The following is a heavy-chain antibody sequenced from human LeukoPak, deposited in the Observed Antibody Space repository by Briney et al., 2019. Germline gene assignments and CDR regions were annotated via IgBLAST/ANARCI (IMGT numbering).Heavy chain of an antibody. Sequence: GASVKVSCKTSGYTFTSYGISWVRQAPGQGLEWMGWISGYNGNTDYAQKFQGRVTMTTDTSTSTAYMELRSLRSDDTAVYYCGRDYGVTTLWFYFDYWGQGPLVTVSS. CDR2: ISGYNGNT. J-gene: IGHJ4*02. CDR3: GRDYGVTTLWFYFDY. CDR1: GYTFTSYG. D-gene: IGHD4-17*01. V-gene: IGHV1-18*01.